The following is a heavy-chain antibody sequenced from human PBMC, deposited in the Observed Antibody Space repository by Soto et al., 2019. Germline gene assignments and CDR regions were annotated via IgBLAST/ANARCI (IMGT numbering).Heavy chain of an antibody. CDR3: ARDVRKLRFFDY. V-gene: IGHV3-30-3*01. CDR1: GFTFSPYA. CDR2: ISADENNI. J-gene: IGHJ4*02. Sequence: QVQLVESGGGVVQPGRSLRLSCAASGFTFSPYAMHWVREAPGKGLEWVAVISADENNIYYADSVKGRFTISRDNSKNTLYLQMDGLRPEDTAVYYCARDVRKLRFFDYWGQGTLVTVSS. D-gene: IGHD3-3*01.